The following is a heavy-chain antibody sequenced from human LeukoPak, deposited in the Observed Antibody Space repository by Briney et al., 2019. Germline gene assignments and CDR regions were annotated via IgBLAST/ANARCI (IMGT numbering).Heavy chain of an antibody. D-gene: IGHD1-26*01. J-gene: IGHJ3*02. CDR3: TRLEVGACDI. Sequence: GGSLRLSCAASGFTFSGSAMHWVRQASGKGLVWVSRIRSKANSYATAYAASVKGRFTISRDDSKNTAYLQMNSLKTEDTAVYYCTRLEVGACDIWGQGTMVTVSS. V-gene: IGHV3-73*01. CDR1: GFTFSGSA. CDR2: IRSKANSYAT.